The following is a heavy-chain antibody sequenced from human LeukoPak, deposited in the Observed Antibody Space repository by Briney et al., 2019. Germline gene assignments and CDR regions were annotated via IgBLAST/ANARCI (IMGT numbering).Heavy chain of an antibody. CDR3: GRETELSGMDV. Sequence: ASVKVSCKASGYTFTGQYMHWVRQAPGQGLEWMAWINPNSGGTNYAQKFQGRVTMTRDTSISTAYMEVSRLRSDDTAVYYCGRETELSGMDVWGQGTTVTVSS. D-gene: IGHD1-1*01. V-gene: IGHV1-2*02. CDR1: GYTFTGQY. CDR2: INPNSGGT. J-gene: IGHJ6*02.